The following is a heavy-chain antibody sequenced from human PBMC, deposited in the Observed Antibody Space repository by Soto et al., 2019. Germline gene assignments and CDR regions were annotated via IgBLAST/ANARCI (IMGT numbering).Heavy chain of an antibody. Sequence: GGSLRLSCAASGFTFSSYAMSWVRQAPGKGLEWVSTISGSGGSTYYSDSVKGRFTISRDNSKNTLSLQMNSLRAEDTAVYYFAKGDIVVFPTNYGVDVWGQGTTVTVSS. CDR1: GFTFSSYA. CDR3: AKGDIVVFPTNYGVDV. J-gene: IGHJ6*02. V-gene: IGHV3-23*01. D-gene: IGHD2-15*01. CDR2: ISGSGGST.